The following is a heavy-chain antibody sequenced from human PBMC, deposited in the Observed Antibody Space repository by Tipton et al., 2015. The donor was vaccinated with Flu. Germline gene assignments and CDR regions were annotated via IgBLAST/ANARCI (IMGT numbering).Heavy chain of an antibody. CDR2: IIPLLGIT. CDR1: GGTFSTYA. V-gene: IGHV1-69*09. D-gene: IGHD3-22*01. J-gene: IGHJ3*02. Sequence: QLVQSGAEVKKPGSSLKVSCKASGGTFSTYAFNWVRQAPGQGLEWMGRIIPLLGITNYAQNFQGRVTITADLSTSTAYMDLTSLRSEDTAVYYCARDRVGHYDTSTYLRDDAFEIWGQGTMVTVTS. CDR3: ARDRVGHYDTSTYLRDDAFEI.